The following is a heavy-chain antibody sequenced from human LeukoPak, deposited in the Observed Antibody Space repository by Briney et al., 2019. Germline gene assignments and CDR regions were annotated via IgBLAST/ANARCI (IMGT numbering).Heavy chain of an antibody. V-gene: IGHV3-33*01. CDR3: ARAHSSSSTFDL. CDR1: GFTFSDYG. J-gene: IGHJ4*02. Sequence: PGGSLRLSCATSGFTFSDYGIQWVRQAPGQGLEWVALIWYDGSKKYYADSVKGRFTISRDNTKNTLYLQLNSLRADDTAVYYCARAHSSSSTFDLWGQGTLVTVSS. CDR2: IWYDGSKK. D-gene: IGHD6-6*01.